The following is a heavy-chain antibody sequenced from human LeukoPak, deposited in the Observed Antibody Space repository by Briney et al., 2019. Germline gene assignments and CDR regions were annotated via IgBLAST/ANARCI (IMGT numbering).Heavy chain of an antibody. CDR2: IRSKAYGGTT. Sequence: GGSLRLSCTASGFTFGDYAMSWVRQAPGKGLEWVGFIRSKAYGGTTEYAASVKGRFTISRDDSKSIAYLQMNSLKTEDTAVYYCTRDSGDGSGYYILFDYWGQGTLVTVSS. D-gene: IGHD3-22*01. V-gene: IGHV3-49*04. CDR3: TRDSGDGSGYYILFDY. J-gene: IGHJ4*02. CDR1: GFTFGDYA.